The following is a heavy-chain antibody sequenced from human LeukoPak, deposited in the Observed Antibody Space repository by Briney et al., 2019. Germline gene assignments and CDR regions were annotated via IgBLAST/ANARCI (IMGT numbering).Heavy chain of an antibody. Sequence: PGGSLRLSCAASGFTFDDYAMHWVRQAPGKGLEWVSGISWNSGSIGYADSVKGRFTISRDNAKNSLYLQMNSLRAEDTALYYCAKEGITMVRGVIGYWGQGTLVTVSS. CDR1: GFTFDDYA. J-gene: IGHJ4*02. CDR3: AKEGITMVRGVIGY. D-gene: IGHD3-10*01. CDR2: ISWNSGSI. V-gene: IGHV3-9*01.